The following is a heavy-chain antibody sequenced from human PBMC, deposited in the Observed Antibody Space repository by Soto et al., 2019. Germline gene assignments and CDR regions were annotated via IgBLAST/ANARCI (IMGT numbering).Heavy chain of an antibody. J-gene: IGHJ4*02. V-gene: IGHV4-59*13. CDR3: ARGSRSGYYAY. CDR2: IHDSGST. D-gene: IGHD3-3*01. Sequence: QVQLQESGPGLVKPSETLSLTCSVSGGSMSNYYWTWIRQFPGKGLEWIGYIHDSGSTNYNPSLKSXVSISLNTSKNQFSLNLTSVTAADTAMFYCARGSRSGYYAYWGQGTLVTVSS. CDR1: GGSMSNYY.